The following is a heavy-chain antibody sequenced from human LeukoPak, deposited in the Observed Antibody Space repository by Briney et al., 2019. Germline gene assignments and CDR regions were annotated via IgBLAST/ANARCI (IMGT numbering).Heavy chain of an antibody. J-gene: IGHJ3*02. CDR1: GYTFTSYA. Sequence: ASVKVSCKASGYTFTSYAMHWVRQAPGQRLEWMGWINAGNGNTKYSQKFQGRVTMTEDTSTDTAYMELSSLRSEDTAVYYCASETGLFGAFDIWGQGTMVTVSS. CDR2: INAGNGNT. CDR3: ASETGLFGAFDI. V-gene: IGHV1-3*01. D-gene: IGHD3-16*01.